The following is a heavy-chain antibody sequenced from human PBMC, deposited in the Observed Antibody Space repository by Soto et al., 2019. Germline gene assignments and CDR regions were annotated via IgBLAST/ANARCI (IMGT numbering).Heavy chain of an antibody. J-gene: IGHJ5*02. V-gene: IGHV4-34*01. CDR1: GGSFSGYY. D-gene: IGHD3-10*01. CDR2: INHSGST. CDR3: ARSHLMVRGVITRKNWFDP. Sequence: SETLSLTCAVYGGSFSGYYWSWIRQPPGKGLEWIGEINHSGSTNYNPSLKSRVTISVDTSKNQFSLKLSSVTAADTAVYYCARSHLMVRGVITRKNWFDPWGQGTLVTAPQ.